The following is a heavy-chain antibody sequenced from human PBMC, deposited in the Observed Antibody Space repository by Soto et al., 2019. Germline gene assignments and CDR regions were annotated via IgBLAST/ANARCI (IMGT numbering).Heavy chain of an antibody. D-gene: IGHD1-26*01. CDR2: ISYDGSNK. Sequence: QVQLVESGGGVVQPGRSLRLSCAACGFSFSSYGMHWVRQAPGKGLEWVAVISYDGSNKYYADSVKGRFTISRDNSKNTQSLQMNSLRAEDTAVYYCARGGAYWGQGTLVTVSS. CDR1: GFSFSSYG. J-gene: IGHJ4*02. V-gene: IGHV3-30*03. CDR3: ARGGAY.